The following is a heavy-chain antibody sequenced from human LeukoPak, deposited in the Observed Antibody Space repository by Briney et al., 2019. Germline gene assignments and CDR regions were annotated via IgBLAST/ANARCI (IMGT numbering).Heavy chain of an antibody. J-gene: IGHJ5*02. D-gene: IGHD4-17*01. V-gene: IGHV4-34*01. Sequence: SETLSLTCAVYGGSFSGYYWSWICQPPGKGLEWIGEINHSGSTNYNPSLKSRVTISVDTSKNQFSLKLSSVTAADTAVYYCARDTAVSWGQGTPVTVSS. CDR3: ARDTAVS. CDR2: INHSGST. CDR1: GGSFSGYY.